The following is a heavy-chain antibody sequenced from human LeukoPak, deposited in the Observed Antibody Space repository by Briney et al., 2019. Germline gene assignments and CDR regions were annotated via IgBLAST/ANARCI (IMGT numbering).Heavy chain of an antibody. CDR3: ARDKKYDYGDYYYYYGMDV. J-gene: IGHJ6*02. D-gene: IGHD4-17*01. CDR1: GYTFTSYG. Sequence: ASVKVSCKASGYTFTSYGISWVRQAPGQGLEWMGWISAYNGNTNNAQKLQGRVTMTTDTSTSTAYMELRSLRSDDTAVYYCARDKKYDYGDYYYYYGMDVWGQGTTVTVSS. V-gene: IGHV1-18*01. CDR2: ISAYNGNT.